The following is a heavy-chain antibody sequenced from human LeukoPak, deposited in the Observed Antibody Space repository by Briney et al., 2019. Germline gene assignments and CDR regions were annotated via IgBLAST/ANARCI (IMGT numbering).Heavy chain of an antibody. CDR2: VTSGSNYM. J-gene: IGHJ4*02. Sequence: MSRGSLRLSCAASGFTFSSHWMTWVRQAPGKGLEWVSSVTSGSNYMYYADSVKGRFTISRDNAKNSLYLQMNSLRAEDTAVYYCARDFLEWLPYSWGQGTLVTVSS. D-gene: IGHD3-3*01. CDR3: ARDFLEWLPYS. V-gene: IGHV3-21*01. CDR1: GFTFSSHW.